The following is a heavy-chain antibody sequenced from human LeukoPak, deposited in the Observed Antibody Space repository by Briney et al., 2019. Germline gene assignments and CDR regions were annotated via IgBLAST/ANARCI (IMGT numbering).Heavy chain of an antibody. Sequence: SETLSLTCAVYGGSFSGYYWSWIRQPPGKGLEWIGEINHSGSTNYNPSLKGRVTISADTSKNQFSLKLSSVTAADTAVYYCAAGYSSGWYYFDYWGQGTLVTVSS. CDR3: AAGYSSGWYYFDY. J-gene: IGHJ4*02. CDR2: INHSGST. CDR1: GGSFSGYY. D-gene: IGHD6-19*01. V-gene: IGHV4-34*01.